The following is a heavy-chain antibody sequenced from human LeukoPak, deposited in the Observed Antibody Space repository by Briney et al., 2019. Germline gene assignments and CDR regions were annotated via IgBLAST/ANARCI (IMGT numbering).Heavy chain of an antibody. CDR2: IRSKAYGGTT. D-gene: IGHD3-16*02. CDR3: TRPHYDYVWGSYRSLNYFDY. J-gene: IGHJ4*02. Sequence: GRSLRLSCTASGFTFGDYAMSWFRQAPGKGLEWVGFIRSKAYGGTTEYAASVKGRFTISRDDSKSIAYLQMNSLKTEDTAVYYCTRPHYDYVWGSYRSLNYFDYWGQGTLVTVSS. V-gene: IGHV3-49*03. CDR1: GFTFGDYA.